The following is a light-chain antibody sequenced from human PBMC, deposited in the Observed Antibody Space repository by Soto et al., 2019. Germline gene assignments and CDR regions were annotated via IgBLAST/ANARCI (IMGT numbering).Light chain of an antibody. V-gene: IGLV2-14*01. CDR1: ISDVGGYNY. CDR2: DVS. CDR3: SSYTSSSTLL. Sequence: QSALTQPASVSGSPGQSLTISCTGTISDVGGYNYVSWYQQHPGKAPKLMIYDVSNRPSGVSNRFAGSKSGNTASLTISGLHAEDEADYYCSSYTSSSTLLFGGGTKLTVL. J-gene: IGLJ2*01.